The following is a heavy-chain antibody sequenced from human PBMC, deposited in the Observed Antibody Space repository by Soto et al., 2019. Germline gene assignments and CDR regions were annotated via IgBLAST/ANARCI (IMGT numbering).Heavy chain of an antibody. V-gene: IGHV1-18*04. CDR2: ISAYNGNT. CDR3: ARRYCSGGSCYSGSYYFAY. J-gene: IGHJ4*02. D-gene: IGHD2-15*01. Sequence: ASVKVSCKASGYTFTSYGISWVRQAPVQGLEWMGWISAYNGNTNYAQKLQGRVTMTTDTSTSTAYMELRSLRSDDTAVYYCARRYCSGGSCYSGSYYFAYWGQGTLVTLSS. CDR1: GYTFTSYG.